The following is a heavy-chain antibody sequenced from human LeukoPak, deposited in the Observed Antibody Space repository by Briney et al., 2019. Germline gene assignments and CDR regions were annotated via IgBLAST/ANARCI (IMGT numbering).Heavy chain of an antibody. CDR1: GYTFTGYY. CDR2: INPNSGGT. CDR3: ARDTYLGYGSGWDNWFDP. V-gene: IGHV1-2*02. Sequence: ASVKVSCKASGYTFTGYYMHWVRQAPGQGLEWMGWINPNSGGTNYAQKFQGRVTMTRDTSISTAYMELSRLRSDDTAVYYCARDTYLGYGSGWDNWFDPWGQGTLVTVSS. D-gene: IGHD6-19*01. J-gene: IGHJ5*02.